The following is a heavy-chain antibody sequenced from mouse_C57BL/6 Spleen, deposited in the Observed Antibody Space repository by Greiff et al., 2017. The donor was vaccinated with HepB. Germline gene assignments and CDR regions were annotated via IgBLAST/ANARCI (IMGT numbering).Heavy chain of an antibody. J-gene: IGHJ1*03. CDR1: GYTFTSYW. Sequence: QVQLQQPGAELVKPGASVKLSCKASGYTFTSYWMHWVKQRPGRGLEWIGRIDPNSGGTKYNEKFKSKATLTVDKPSSTAYMQLSSLTSEDSAVYYCAREGGTTVGLHWYFDVWGTGTTVTVSS. CDR3: AREGGTTVGLHWYFDV. CDR2: IDPNSGGT. V-gene: IGHV1-72*01. D-gene: IGHD1-1*01.